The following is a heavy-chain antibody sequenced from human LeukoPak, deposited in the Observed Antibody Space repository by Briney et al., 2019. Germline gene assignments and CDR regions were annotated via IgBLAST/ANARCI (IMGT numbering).Heavy chain of an antibody. J-gene: IGHJ5*02. V-gene: IGHV4-4*02. D-gene: IGHD3-10*01. CDR3: AREPSYPDYYGSGSPNWFDP. CDR2: IYHSGST. CDR1: GGSISSSNW. Sequence: SETLSLTCAVSGGSISSSNWWSWVRQPPGKGLEWIGEIYHSGSTNYNPSLKSRVTISVDKSKNQFSLKLSSVTAADTAVYYCAREPSYPDYYGSGSPNWFDPWGQGTLVTVSS.